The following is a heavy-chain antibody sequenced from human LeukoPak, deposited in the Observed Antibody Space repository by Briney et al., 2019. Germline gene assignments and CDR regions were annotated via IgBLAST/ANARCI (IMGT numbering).Heavy chain of an antibody. J-gene: IGHJ4*02. V-gene: IGHV4-61*02. Sequence: SETLSLTCTVSGGSISSGSYYWSWIRQPAGKGLEWIGRIYTSGSTNYNPSLKSRVTMSVDTSKNQFSLKLSSVTAADTAVYYCARHDYGDLIDYWGQGTLVTVSS. D-gene: IGHD4-17*01. CDR3: ARHDYGDLIDY. CDR1: GGSISSGSYY. CDR2: IYTSGST.